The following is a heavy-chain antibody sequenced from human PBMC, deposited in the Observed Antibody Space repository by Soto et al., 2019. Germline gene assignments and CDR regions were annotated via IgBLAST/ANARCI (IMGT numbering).Heavy chain of an antibody. CDR1: GFSLNTHGMC. CDR3: ARICRYYDPGVYPL. V-gene: IGHV2-70*01. D-gene: IGHD3-22*01. J-gene: IGHJ4*02. Sequence: GSGPTLVNPTQTLTLTCTFSGFSLNTHGMCVSWIRQPPGKALAWLALIDWEDDKYYNPSLRTRLTISKDTLRNRVVLTMTNMDPVDSATYYCARICRYYDPGVYPLWGQGTLVTVSS. CDR2: IDWEDDK.